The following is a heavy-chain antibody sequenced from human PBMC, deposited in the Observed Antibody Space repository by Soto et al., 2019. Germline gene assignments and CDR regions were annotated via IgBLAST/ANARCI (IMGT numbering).Heavy chain of an antibody. Sequence: EVLLAESGGVVVQPGGSLRLSCVISGFTFDEHTMHWVRQAPGKGLEWIALLSWDGGTTYYAESVKGRFTISRDIGKNSLFLQMDSLRAEDSALYYCTKLKNKYRTTGGVDVDSWGQGTMVTCSS. CDR1: GFTFDEHT. J-gene: IGHJ4*02. CDR2: LSWDGGTT. CDR3: TKLKNKYRTTGGVDVDS. D-gene: IGHD3-10*01. V-gene: IGHV3-43*01.